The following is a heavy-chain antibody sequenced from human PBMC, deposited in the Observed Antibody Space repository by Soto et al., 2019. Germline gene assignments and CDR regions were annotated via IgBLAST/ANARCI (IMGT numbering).Heavy chain of an antibody. CDR3: ARGVTMVRGVIANSWFDP. CDR2: IGTAGDT. CDR1: GFTFSSYD. V-gene: IGHV3-13*01. Sequence: EVQLVESGGGLVQPGGSLRLSCAASGFTFSSYDMHWVRQATGKGLEWVSAIGTAGDTYYPGSVKGRFTISRENAKNSLYLQMNSLRAGDTAVYYCARGVTMVRGVIANSWFDPWGQGTLVTVSS. D-gene: IGHD3-10*01. J-gene: IGHJ5*02.